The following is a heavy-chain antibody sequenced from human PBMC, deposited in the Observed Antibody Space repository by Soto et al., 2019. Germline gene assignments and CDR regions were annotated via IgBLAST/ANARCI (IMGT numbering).Heavy chain of an antibody. Sequence: ASLTKTCKGSGYVCTKIWIGGVRQMPGKGLEWMGIIHPEDFDTRYSPSFQGQITISVDKSINTAYLQWSSLKASDTALYYCATRGILPSYFDYWGRGTLVTVSS. D-gene: IGHD6-13*01. CDR1: GYVCTKIW. CDR3: ATRGILPSYFDY. J-gene: IGHJ4*02. V-gene: IGHV5-51*01. CDR2: IHPEDFDT.